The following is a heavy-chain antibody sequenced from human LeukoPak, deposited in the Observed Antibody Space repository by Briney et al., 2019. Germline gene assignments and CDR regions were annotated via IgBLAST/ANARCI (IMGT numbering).Heavy chain of an antibody. CDR3: AKGAYSYVFLFDY. D-gene: IGHD5-18*01. CDR1: GFTFSSSA. Sequence: GGSLRLSCAASGFTFSSSAMSWVRQAPGKGLEWVSTISGSGGSTYYADSVKGRFTISRDSSKNTLSLQMNSLRAEDTAVYYCAKGAYSYVFLFDYWGEGTLGSVSS. J-gene: IGHJ4*02. CDR2: ISGSGGST. V-gene: IGHV3-23*01.